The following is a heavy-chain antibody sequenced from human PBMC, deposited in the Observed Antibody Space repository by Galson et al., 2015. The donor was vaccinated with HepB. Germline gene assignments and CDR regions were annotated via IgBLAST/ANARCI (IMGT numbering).Heavy chain of an antibody. CDR2: ISWDGSNK. CDR1: GFTFSSYA. Sequence: SLRLSCAASGFTFSSYAMHWVRQAPGKGLEWVAVISWDGSNKFYADSVKGRLTISRDDSKNTAYLQMTSLRTEDTAVYYCAVDCSSPSCPHYCGQ. J-gene: IGHJ4*02. V-gene: IGHV3-30-3*01. D-gene: IGHD2-2*01. CDR3: AVDCSSPSCPHY.